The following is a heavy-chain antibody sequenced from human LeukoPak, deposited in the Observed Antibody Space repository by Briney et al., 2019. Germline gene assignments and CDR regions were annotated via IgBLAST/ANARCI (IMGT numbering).Heavy chain of an antibody. V-gene: IGHV7-4-1*02. CDR3: ARARDSSGYFRNWFDP. J-gene: IGHJ5*02. CDR2: INTHTGNP. D-gene: IGHD3-22*01. CDR1: GYTFTSYG. Sequence: ASVKVSCKASGYTFTSYGISWVRQAPGQGLEWMGWINTHTGNPTYAQGFTGRFVFSLDTSVSTAYLQISSLKAEDTAVYYCARARDSSGYFRNWFDPWGQGTLVTVSS.